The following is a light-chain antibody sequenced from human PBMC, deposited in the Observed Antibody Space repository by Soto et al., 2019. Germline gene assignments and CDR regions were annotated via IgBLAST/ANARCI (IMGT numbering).Light chain of an antibody. CDR2: DAS. Sequence: EVVFTHAPANLSLSQGERATLSFMASQSVSTDIAWYQQKPGQAPRLLIYDASSRVTGIPARFTGSGSGTVFTLTIRSLEPDDFALYYCQHSSRWPPINCGKGQRREIK. V-gene: IGKV3-11*01. J-gene: IGKJ5*01. CDR1: QSVSTD. CDR3: QHSSRWPPIN.